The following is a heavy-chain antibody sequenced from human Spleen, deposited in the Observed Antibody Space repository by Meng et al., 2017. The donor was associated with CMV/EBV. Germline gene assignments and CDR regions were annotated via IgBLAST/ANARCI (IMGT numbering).Heavy chain of an antibody. J-gene: IGHJ5*02. CDR3: ARGEYYYDSSGYFGLDP. CDR1: GGSISSGGYY. D-gene: IGHD3-22*01. V-gene: IGHV4-31*03. CDR2: IYYSGNT. Sequence: SETLSLTCTVSGGSISSGGYYWSWILQHPGRGLEWIGYIYYSGNTYYNPSLKSRVTISADTSKNQFSLKLNSVTAADTAVYYCARGEYYYDSSGYFGLDPWGQGTLVTVSS.